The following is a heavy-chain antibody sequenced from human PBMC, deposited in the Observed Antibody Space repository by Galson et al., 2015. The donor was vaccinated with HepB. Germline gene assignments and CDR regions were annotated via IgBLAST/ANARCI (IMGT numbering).Heavy chain of an antibody. CDR2: INPSGGST. D-gene: IGHD3-22*01. Sequence: SVKVSCKASGYTFTSYYMHWVRQAPGQGLEWMGIINPSGGSTSYAQKLRGRVTMTRDTSTSTVYMELSSLRSEDTAVYYCARDARYYYDSSGYYDYWGQGTLVTVSS. V-gene: IGHV1-46*04. J-gene: IGHJ4*02. CDR1: GYTFTSYY. CDR3: ARDARYYYDSSGYYDY.